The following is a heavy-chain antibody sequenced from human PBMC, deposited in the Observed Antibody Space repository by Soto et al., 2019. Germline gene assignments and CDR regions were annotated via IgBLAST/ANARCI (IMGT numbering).Heavy chain of an antibody. J-gene: IGHJ4*02. D-gene: IGHD3-16*01. CDR2: ISSGGDTT. V-gene: IGHV3-23*01. CDR1: GFTFSTYA. Sequence: EVQLLESGGGLVQPGGSLRLSCAASGFTFSTYAMSWVRQAPGKGLEWVSAISSGGDTTYYADSVRGRFTFPRDNSKNAVYLDMSRLGAEDADTYYCPKVTHLGFGGGWDYWGQGPLVTVPS. CDR3: PKVTHLGFGGGWDY.